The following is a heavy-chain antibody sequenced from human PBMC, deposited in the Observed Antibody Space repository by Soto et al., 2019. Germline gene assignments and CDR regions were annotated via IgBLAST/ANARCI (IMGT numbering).Heavy chain of an antibody. CDR3: ARDIVVVPVPEDYYYYGMDV. CDR1: GGSVSSGSYY. V-gene: IGHV4-61*01. J-gene: IGHJ6*02. CDR2: IYYSGST. D-gene: IGHD2-2*01. Sequence: SETLSLTCTVSGGSVSSGSYYWGWIRQPPGKGLEWIGYIYYSGSTNYNPSLKSRVTISVDTSKNQFSLKLSSVTAADTAVYYCARDIVVVPVPEDYYYYGMDVWGQGTTVTVSS.